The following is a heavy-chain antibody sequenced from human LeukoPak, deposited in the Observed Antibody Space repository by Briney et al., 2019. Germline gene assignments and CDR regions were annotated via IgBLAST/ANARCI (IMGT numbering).Heavy chain of an antibody. CDR1: GFTFSTYS. CDR2: IGRSSTYI. V-gene: IGHV3-21*01. Sequence: PGGSLRLSCVASGFTFSTYSMNWVRQAPGKGLEWVSSIGRSSTYIFYADSVKGRFTISRDNAKNSLYLQLNSLRAEDTAVYYCTQNTNDYWGQGTLVTVSS. J-gene: IGHJ4*02. D-gene: IGHD2-8*01. CDR3: TQNTNDY.